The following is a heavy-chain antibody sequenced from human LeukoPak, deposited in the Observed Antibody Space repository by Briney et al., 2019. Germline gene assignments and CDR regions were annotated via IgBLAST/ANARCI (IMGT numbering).Heavy chain of an antibody. V-gene: IGHV3-7*01. CDR2: TKPDGSAE. CDR3: ARDGGLNTNFDC. J-gene: IGHJ4*02. D-gene: IGHD2-15*01. CDR1: GFTFRNYW. Sequence: QPGGSLRLSCAASGFTFRNYWMGWVRQAPGKGLEWVANTKPDGSAEYYADSVRGRFTTSRDNANNFLYLQMNSLRAEDTAVYYCARDGGLNTNFDCWGQGTLVTVSS.